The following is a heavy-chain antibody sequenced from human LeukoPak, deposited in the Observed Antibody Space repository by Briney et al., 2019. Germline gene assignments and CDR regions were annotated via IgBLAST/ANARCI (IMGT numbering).Heavy chain of an antibody. Sequence: GGSLRLSCAVSGFTFSSYSMNWVRQAPGEGLEWVSSISSSSTYIYYADSVKGRFTISRDDAKNSLYLQMNSLRAEDTAVYYCARDTWTPIAAAASYRGQGTLVTVSS. CDR2: ISSSSTYI. V-gene: IGHV3-21*01. CDR1: GFTFSSYS. J-gene: IGHJ4*02. CDR3: ARDTWTPIAAAASY. D-gene: IGHD6-13*01.